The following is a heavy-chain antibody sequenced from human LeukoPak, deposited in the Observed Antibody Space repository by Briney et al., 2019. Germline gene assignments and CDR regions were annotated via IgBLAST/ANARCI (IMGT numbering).Heavy chain of an antibody. CDR3: ASLDRGSYHSFEY. D-gene: IGHD1-26*01. J-gene: IGHJ4*02. CDR2: ISSSGSTI. CDR1: GFTFSSYE. V-gene: IGHV3-48*03. Sequence: GGSLRLSCAASGFTFSSYEMNWVRQAPGKGLEWVSYISSSGSTIYYADSVKGRFTISRDNAKNSLYLQMNSLRAEDTAVYYCASLDRGSYHSFEYWGQGTLVTVSS.